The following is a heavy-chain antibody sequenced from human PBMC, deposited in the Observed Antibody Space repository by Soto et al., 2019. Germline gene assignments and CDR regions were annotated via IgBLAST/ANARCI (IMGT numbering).Heavy chain of an antibody. CDR1: GFTFSSYW. D-gene: IGHD3-22*01. CDR3: AKDGLVVITWSFEY. Sequence: PGGSLRLSCAASGFTFSSYWMHWVRQAPGKGLMWVSRISSDGGRTTCADSVKGRFTISRDNAKNTLYVQMNSLRGEDTAVYYCAKDGLVVITWSFEYWGQGTLVTVSS. J-gene: IGHJ4*02. V-gene: IGHV3-74*01. CDR2: ISSDGGRT.